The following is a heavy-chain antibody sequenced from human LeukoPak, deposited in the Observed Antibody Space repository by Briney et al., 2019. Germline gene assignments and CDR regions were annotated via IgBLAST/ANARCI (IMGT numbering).Heavy chain of an antibody. CDR2: IYSGGGT. D-gene: IGHD4-17*01. CDR1: GFTVSSNY. CDR3: ARDLAPPVTTAGGNYFDY. J-gene: IGHJ4*02. Sequence: GGSLRLSCAASGFTVSSNYMSWVRQAPGRGLEWVSTIYSGGGTYYADSVKGRFSISRDNSKNTVYLQMNSLRVEDTAVYYCARDLAPPVTTAGGNYFDYWGQGTLVTVSS. V-gene: IGHV3-66*01.